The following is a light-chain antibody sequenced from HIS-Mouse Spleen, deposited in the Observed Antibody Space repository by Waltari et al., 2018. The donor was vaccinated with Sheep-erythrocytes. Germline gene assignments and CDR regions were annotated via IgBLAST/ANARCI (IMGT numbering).Light chain of an antibody. J-gene: IGLJ3*02. CDR1: KLGVKY. Sequence: SSELTQPPSVSVSPGQTASIPCSGDKLGVKYACWYQQKPGQSPVLVIYQDTKRPSGIPERFSGSNSGNTATLTISGTQAMDEADYYCYSTDSSGNHWVFGGGTKLTVL. CDR2: QDT. V-gene: IGLV3-1*01. CDR3: YSTDSSGNHWV.